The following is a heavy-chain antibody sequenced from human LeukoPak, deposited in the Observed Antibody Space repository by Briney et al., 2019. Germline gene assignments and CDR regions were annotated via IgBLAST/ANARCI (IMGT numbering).Heavy chain of an antibody. D-gene: IGHD2/OR15-2a*01. CDR1: GFTFSSYG. CDR2: ISYDGSNK. Sequence: QPGGSLRLSCAASGFTFSSYGMHWVRQAPGKGLEWVAVISYDGSNKYYADSVKGRFTISRDNSRNTLYLQMNSLRAEDTAVYYCANRHNLQNYFDYWGQGTLVTISS. V-gene: IGHV3-30*18. CDR3: ANRHNLQNYFDY. J-gene: IGHJ4*02.